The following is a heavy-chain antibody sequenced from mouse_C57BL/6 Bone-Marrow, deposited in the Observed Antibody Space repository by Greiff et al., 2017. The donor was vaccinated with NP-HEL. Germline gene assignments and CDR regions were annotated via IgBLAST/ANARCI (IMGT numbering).Heavy chain of an antibody. V-gene: IGHV1-15*01. Sequence: QVQLQQSGAELVRPGASVTLSCKASGYTFTDYEMHWVKQTPVHGLEWIGAIDPETGGTAYNQKFKGKAILTADKSSSTAYMELRSLTSEDSAVYYCTSYYGSGHYFDYWGQGTTLTVSS. J-gene: IGHJ2*01. CDR3: TSYYGSGHYFDY. D-gene: IGHD1-1*01. CDR2: IDPETGGT. CDR1: GYTFTDYE.